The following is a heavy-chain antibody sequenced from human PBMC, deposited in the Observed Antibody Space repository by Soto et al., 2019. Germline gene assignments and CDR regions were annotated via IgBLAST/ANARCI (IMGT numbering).Heavy chain of an antibody. CDR3: ARGQYSGYDYDYYYYYMDV. Sequence: APVKASSKASGYTFPNYYIKLVRQATGPRLDWMGWMNPNSGNTGYAQKFQGRVTMTRNTSISTAYMELSSLRSEDTAVYYCARGQYSGYDYDYYYYYMDVWGKGTTVTVSS. CDR1: GYTFPNYY. V-gene: IGHV1-8*01. CDR2: MNPNSGNT. D-gene: IGHD5-12*01. J-gene: IGHJ6*03.